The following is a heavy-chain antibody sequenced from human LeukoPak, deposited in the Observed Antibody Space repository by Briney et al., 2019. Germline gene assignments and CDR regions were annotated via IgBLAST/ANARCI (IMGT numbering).Heavy chain of an antibody. CDR1: GYTFTSYG. V-gene: IGHV1-18*01. CDR2: ISAYNGNT. Sequence: ASVKVSCKASGYTFTSYGISWLRQAPGQGLEWMGWISAYNGNTNYAQKLQGRVTMTTDTSTSTAYMELRSLRSDDTAVYYCARDFPLPTGLIMVREYYGMDVWGQGTTVTVSS. J-gene: IGHJ6*02. CDR3: ARDFPLPTGLIMVREYYGMDV. D-gene: IGHD3-10*01.